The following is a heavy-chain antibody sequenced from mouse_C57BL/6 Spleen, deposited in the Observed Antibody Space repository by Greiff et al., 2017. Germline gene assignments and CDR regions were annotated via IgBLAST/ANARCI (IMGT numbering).Heavy chain of an antibody. CDR1: GFSLTSYG. CDR2: IGGDGST. V-gene: IGHV2-3*01. D-gene: IGHD2-2*01. CDR3: ANARGYGYGEDWFAY. Sequence: VHLVESGPGLVAPSQSLSITCTVSGFSLTSYGVSWVRQPPGKGLEWLGGIGGDGSTNYHSALISRLSISKDNSKGQVFLKLNSLQTDDTATYYGANARGYGYGEDWFAYWGQGTLVTVSA. J-gene: IGHJ3*01.